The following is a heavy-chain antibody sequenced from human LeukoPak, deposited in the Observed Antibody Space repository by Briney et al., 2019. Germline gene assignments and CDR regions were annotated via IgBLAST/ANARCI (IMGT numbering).Heavy chain of an antibody. V-gene: IGHV4-34*01. D-gene: IGHD3-22*01. CDR2: INHSGST. CDR3: ASGGDYDNSGYYYPFDY. CDR1: GGSLSGYY. J-gene: IGHJ4*02. Sequence: SETLSLTCAVYGGSLSGYYWSWIRQPPGKGLEWIGEINHSGSTNYNPSLKSRVTISVDTSKSQFSLKLSSVTAADTAVYYCASGGDYDNSGYYYPFDYWGQGTLVTVSS.